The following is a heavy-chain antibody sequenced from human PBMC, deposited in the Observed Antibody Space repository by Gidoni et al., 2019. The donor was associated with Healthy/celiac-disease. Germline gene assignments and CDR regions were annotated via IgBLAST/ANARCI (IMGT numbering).Heavy chain of an antibody. Sequence: EVQLVESGGGLVKPGGSLRLSYAAYGFTLRSASMNCVRQAPGKGLEWVSSISSSSSYIYYADSVKGRFTISRDNAKNSLYLQMNSLRAEDTAVYYCARESDDYVWGSYRPTTNWYFDLWGRGTLVTVSS. V-gene: IGHV3-21*01. D-gene: IGHD3-16*02. J-gene: IGHJ2*01. CDR3: ARESDDYVWGSYRPTTNWYFDL. CDR2: ISSSSSYI. CDR1: GFTLRSAS.